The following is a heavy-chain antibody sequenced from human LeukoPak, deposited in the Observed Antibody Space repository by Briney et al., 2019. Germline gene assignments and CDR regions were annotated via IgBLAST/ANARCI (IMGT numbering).Heavy chain of an antibody. CDR2: IYYSGST. CDR1: GGSISSSSYY. CDR3: ARVSPSLDY. J-gene: IGHJ4*02. D-gene: IGHD6-6*01. Sequence: PSETLSLTCTVSGGSISSSSYYWSWIRQPPGKGLEWIGYIYYSGSTNYNPSLKSRVTISVDTSKNQFSLKLSSVTAADTAVYYCARVSPSLDYWGQGTLVTVSS. V-gene: IGHV4-61*01.